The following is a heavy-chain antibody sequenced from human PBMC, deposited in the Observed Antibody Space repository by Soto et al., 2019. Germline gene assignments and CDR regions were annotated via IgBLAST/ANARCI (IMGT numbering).Heavy chain of an antibody. J-gene: IGHJ4*02. CDR2: ISGGIGST. V-gene: IGHV3-23*01. D-gene: IGHD1-26*01. CDR3: AKLRGRGIFDY. Sequence: EVQLLESGGGLIQPGRSLRLSCAASGFSFGVYAMSWVRQSPGKGLEWVATISGGIGSTYYADAVKGRFTISRDISRSTLDLQMNSLRVEDTALYYCAKLRGRGIFDYWGQGTMVTISS. CDR1: GFSFGVYA.